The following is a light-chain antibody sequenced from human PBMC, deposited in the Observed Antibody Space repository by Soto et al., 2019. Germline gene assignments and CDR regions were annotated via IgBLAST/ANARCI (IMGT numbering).Light chain of an antibody. V-gene: IGKV3-11*01. CDR2: DAS. J-gene: IGKJ3*01. CDR3: QQRSNWPPG. Sequence: EIVLTQSPATLSLSPGERATLSCRASQSVSSYLAWYQQKPGQAPRLLIYDASNRATGIPARFSGSGSGTDFTLTTSSLEPADFAVYYCQQRSNWPPGFGPGTQVDIK. CDR1: QSVSSY.